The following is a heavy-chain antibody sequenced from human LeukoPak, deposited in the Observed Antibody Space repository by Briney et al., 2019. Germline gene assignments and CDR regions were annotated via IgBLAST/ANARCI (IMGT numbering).Heavy chain of an antibody. V-gene: IGHV3-30-3*01. CDR1: GFTFSSYS. Sequence: PGGSLRLSCAASGFTFSSYSMHWGRQVLGRGREGVAVISYGGSNKYYADSVKGRFTISRDNSKNPLYLQMNRLRAEDTAVYYCARETIAVAGNLWGQGTLVTVSS. J-gene: IGHJ4*02. CDR3: ARETIAVAGNL. D-gene: IGHD6-19*01. CDR2: ISYGGSNK.